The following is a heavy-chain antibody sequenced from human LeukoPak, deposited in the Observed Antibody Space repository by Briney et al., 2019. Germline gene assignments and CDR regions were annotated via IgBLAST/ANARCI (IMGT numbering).Heavy chain of an antibody. CDR3: ARGRTY. V-gene: IGHV4-34*01. CDR1: GGSFSGYY. CDR2: INHSGST. J-gene: IGHJ4*02. Sequence: SETLSLTFAVYGGSFSGYYWSWIRQPPGKGREWVREINHSGSTNYNPSLKSWVNISVDPSKNKLSLKLSSVTAAYKAVYYCARGRTYWGQGTLVTVSS. D-gene: IGHD1-14*01.